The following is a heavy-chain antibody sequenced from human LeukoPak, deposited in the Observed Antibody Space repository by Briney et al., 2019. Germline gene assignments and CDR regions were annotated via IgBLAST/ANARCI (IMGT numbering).Heavy chain of an antibody. Sequence: ASVKVSCKASGGTFSSYAISWVRQAPGQGLEWMGGIIPIFGTANYAQKFQGRVTITADESTSAAYMELSSLRSEDTAVYYCARGPPGRGSYYHYYYYYMDVWGKGTTVTVSS. D-gene: IGHD1-26*01. J-gene: IGHJ6*03. V-gene: IGHV1-69*01. CDR3: ARGPPGRGSYYHYYYYYMDV. CDR1: GGTFSSYA. CDR2: IIPIFGTA.